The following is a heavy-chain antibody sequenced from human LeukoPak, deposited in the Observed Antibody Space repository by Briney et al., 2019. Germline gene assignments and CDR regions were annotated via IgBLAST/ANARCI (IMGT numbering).Heavy chain of an antibody. CDR2: IYHSGST. D-gene: IGHD4-17*01. V-gene: IGHV4-38-2*02. CDR3: ARGLTVTTSFDY. J-gene: IGHJ4*02. CDR1: GYSISSGYY. Sequence: SETLSLTCTVSGYSISSGYYWGWIRQPPGEGLEWIGSIYHSGSTYYNPSLKSRVTISVDTSKNQFSLKLSSVTAADTAVYYCARGLTVTTSFDYWGQGTLVTVSS.